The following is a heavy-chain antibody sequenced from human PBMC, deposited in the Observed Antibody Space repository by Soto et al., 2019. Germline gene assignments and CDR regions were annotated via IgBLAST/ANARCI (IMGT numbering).Heavy chain of an antibody. Sequence: QVQLQQWGAGLLKPSETLSLTCAVYGGSFSGYYWSWIRHPPGKGLEWIGEIHHSGSTNYSPSLRSRVTISVDTSNKQFSLSLRSVTAADTAVYYCAKGHYYYDSSGYYPMGYDAFDIWGQGTMVTVSS. CDR3: AKGHYYYDSSGYYPMGYDAFDI. CDR1: GGSFSGYY. CDR2: IHHSGST. D-gene: IGHD3-22*01. V-gene: IGHV4-34*02. J-gene: IGHJ3*02.